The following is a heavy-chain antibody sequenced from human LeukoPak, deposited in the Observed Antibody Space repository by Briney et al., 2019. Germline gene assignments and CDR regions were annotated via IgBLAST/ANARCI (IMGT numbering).Heavy chain of an antibody. CDR1: GFTFSSYG. D-gene: IGHD3-22*01. CDR2: IWYDGSNK. CDR3: ARDRNYYDSSGYFDY. J-gene: IGHJ4*02. Sequence: GGSLRLSCAASGFTFSSYGMHWVRQAPGKGLGWVAVIWYDGSNKYYADSVKGRFTISRDNSKNTLYLQMNSLRAEDTAVYYCARDRNYYDSSGYFDYWGQGTLVTVSS. V-gene: IGHV3-33*01.